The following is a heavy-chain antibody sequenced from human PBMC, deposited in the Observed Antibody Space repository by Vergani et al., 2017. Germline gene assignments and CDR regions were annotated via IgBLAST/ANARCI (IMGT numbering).Heavy chain of an antibody. CDR1: GFTFSSYG. J-gene: IGHJ5*02. D-gene: IGHD3-10*01. V-gene: IGHV3-33*01. Sequence: QVQLVESGGGVVQPGRSLRLSCAASGFTFSSYGMHWVRQAPGKGLEWVAVIWYDGSNKYYADSVKGRFTISRDNSKNTLYLQMNSLRAEDTAVYYCARGGATMVRGVILSWGQGTLVTVSS. CDR3: ARGGATMVRGVILS. CDR2: IWYDGSNK.